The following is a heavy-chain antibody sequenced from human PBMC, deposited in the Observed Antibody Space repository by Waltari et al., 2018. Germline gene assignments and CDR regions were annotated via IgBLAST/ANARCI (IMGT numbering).Heavy chain of an antibody. CDR3: ARVYYDSSGYAYFDY. V-gene: IGHV3-48*01. CDR1: GFTFSSYS. Sequence: EVQLVESGGGLVQPGGSLRLSCAASGFTFSSYSMNWVRQAPGKGLEWVSYISSSSSTIYYADSVKGRFTISRDNAKNSLYLQINSLRAEDTAVYYCARVYYDSSGYAYFDYWGQGTLVTVSS. CDR2: ISSSSSTI. D-gene: IGHD3-22*01. J-gene: IGHJ4*02.